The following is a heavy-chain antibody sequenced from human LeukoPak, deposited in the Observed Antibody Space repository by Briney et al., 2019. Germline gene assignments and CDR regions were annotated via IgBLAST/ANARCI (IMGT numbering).Heavy chain of an antibody. D-gene: IGHD3/OR15-3a*01. V-gene: IGHV4-59*01. Sequence: PSETLSLTCTVSGGSISSYYRSWIRQPPGKGLEWIGYIYYSGSTNYNPSLKSRVTISVDTSKNQFSLKLCSVTAADTAVYYCARATDWVFDYWGQGTLVTVSS. J-gene: IGHJ4*02. CDR3: ARATDWVFDY. CDR2: IYYSGST. CDR1: GGSISSYY.